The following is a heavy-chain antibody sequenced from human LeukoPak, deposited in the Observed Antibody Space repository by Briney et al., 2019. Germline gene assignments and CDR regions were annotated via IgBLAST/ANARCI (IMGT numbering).Heavy chain of an antibody. J-gene: IGHJ4*02. D-gene: IGHD4-23*01. CDR3: ARLDYGGSEVVDY. Sequence: GESLKISCKGSGYNFPTYWIAWMRQMPGKGLEWMGIIYPDDSDIRYSPSFQGQVTISADKSISTAYLQWSRLKASDTAMFYCARLDYGGSEVVDYWGQGTLVTVSS. CDR1: GYNFPTYW. V-gene: IGHV5-51*01. CDR2: IYPDDSDI.